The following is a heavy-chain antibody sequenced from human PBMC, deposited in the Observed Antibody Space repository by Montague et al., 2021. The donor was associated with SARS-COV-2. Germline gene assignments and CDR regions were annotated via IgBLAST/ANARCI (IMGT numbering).Heavy chain of an antibody. D-gene: IGHD3-10*01. CDR3: ARTPGHLPRGTMVRGVIPRDAFDI. V-gene: IGHV6-1*01. Sequence: CAISGDSVSSNIATWNWIRQSPSRGLEWLGRTYYRSKWYNDYAESVKSRITIDPDTSKHQFSLHLNSVTPEDTAVYYCARTPGHLPRGTMVRGVIPRDAFDIWGQGTMVTVSS. J-gene: IGHJ3*02. CDR1: GDSVSSNIAT. CDR2: TYYRSKWYN.